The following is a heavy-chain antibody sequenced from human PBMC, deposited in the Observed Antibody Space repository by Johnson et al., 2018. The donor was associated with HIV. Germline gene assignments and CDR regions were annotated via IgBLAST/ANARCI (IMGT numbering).Heavy chain of an antibody. Sequence: QMLLVESGGGVVQPGRSLRLSCAASGFTFSSYAMHWVRQAPGKGLEWVAVISYDGSNKYYADSVKGRFTISRDNSKNTLYLQMNSLRVEDTAVYYCSRGGAAAGTNAFDIWGQGTMVTVSS. D-gene: IGHD6-13*01. CDR2: ISYDGSNK. V-gene: IGHV3-30*04. CDR1: GFTFSSYA. CDR3: SRGGAAAGTNAFDI. J-gene: IGHJ3*02.